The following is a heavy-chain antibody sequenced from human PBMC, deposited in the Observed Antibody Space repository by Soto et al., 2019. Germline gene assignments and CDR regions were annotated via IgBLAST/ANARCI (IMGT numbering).Heavy chain of an antibody. V-gene: IGHV3-23*01. J-gene: IGHJ6*03. CDR3: AKDERFLEWTPPHMDV. CDR1: GFTFSSYA. CDR2: ISGSGGST. Sequence: PGGSMILSCAASGFTFSSYARSWVRQAPGKGLEWVSAISGSGGSTYYADSVKGRFTISRDNSKNTLYLQMNSLRAEDTAVYYCAKDERFLEWTPPHMDVWGKGTTVTSP. D-gene: IGHD3-3*01.